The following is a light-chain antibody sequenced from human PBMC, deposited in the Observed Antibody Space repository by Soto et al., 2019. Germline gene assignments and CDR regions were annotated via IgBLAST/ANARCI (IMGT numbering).Light chain of an antibody. Sequence: EIVLTQSPATLSLSPGERATLSCRASQSVSGYLAWYQQKPGQAPRLLIYDASNRATGIPARFNGSGSGTDFTLTISSLEPGDFAVYCCQQRSNWPFTFGPGTTVDVK. CDR3: QQRSNWPFT. CDR2: DAS. V-gene: IGKV3-11*01. CDR1: QSVSGY. J-gene: IGKJ3*01.